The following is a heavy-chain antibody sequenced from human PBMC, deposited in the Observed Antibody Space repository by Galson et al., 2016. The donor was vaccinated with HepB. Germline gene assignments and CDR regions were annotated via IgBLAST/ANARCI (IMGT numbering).Heavy chain of an antibody. J-gene: IGHJ4*02. CDR1: GYTFANHG. CDR3: ARETLGDPIDY. D-gene: IGHD4-23*01. V-gene: IGHV1-18*01. Sequence: GAEVKKPGASVRVSCKASGYTFANHGISWVRQVPGQGLEWMGWISVYNDNTEYAQNFQGRVTMTADTSTTTAYMELRSLRSDDTAMYYCARETLGDPIDYGGQGTLVTVSS. CDR2: ISVYNDNT.